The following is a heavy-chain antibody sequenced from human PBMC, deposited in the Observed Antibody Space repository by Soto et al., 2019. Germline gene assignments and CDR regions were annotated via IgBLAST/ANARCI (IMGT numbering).Heavy chain of an antibody. J-gene: IGHJ5*02. D-gene: IGHD3-3*01. CDR1: GGSFSGYY. CDR3: ARASVFGVVINWFEP. Sequence: SETLSLTCAVYGGSFSGYYWSWIRQPPGKGLEWMGEINHSGSTNYNPSLKSRVTISVDTSKNQFSLKLSSVTAADTAVYYCARASVFGVVINWFEPWGQGTLVTVSS. V-gene: IGHV4-34*01. CDR2: INHSGST.